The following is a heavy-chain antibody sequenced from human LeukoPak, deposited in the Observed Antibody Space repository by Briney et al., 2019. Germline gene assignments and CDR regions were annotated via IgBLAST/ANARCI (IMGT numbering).Heavy chain of an antibody. V-gene: IGHV1-2*02. Sequence: GASVTVSCKASGYTFTGYYMPWVRQAPGQGLEWMGWINPNSGSTNYAQKLQGRVTMTRDTYISTAYMELSRLRSDDTAVYYRASRATVRGVPHNYYYYGMDVWGQGTTVTVSS. CDR2: INPNSGST. D-gene: IGHD3-10*01. CDR3: ASRATVRGVPHNYYYYGMDV. CDR1: GYTFTGYY. J-gene: IGHJ6*02.